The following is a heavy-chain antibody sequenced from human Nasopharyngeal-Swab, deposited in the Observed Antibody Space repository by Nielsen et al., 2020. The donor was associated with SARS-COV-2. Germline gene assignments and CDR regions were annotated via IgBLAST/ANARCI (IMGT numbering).Heavy chain of an antibody. CDR1: GFTFSSYW. CDR3: ARDRNGFIYYYYGMDV. J-gene: IGHJ6*02. Sequence: GESLKISCAASGFTFSSYWMSWVRQAPGKGLEWVANIKQDESEKYYVDSVKGRFTISRDNAKNSLYLQMNSLRAEDTAVYYCARDRNGFIYYYYGMDVWGQGTTVTVSS. CDR2: IKQDESEK. D-gene: IGHD3-3*01. V-gene: IGHV3-7*01.